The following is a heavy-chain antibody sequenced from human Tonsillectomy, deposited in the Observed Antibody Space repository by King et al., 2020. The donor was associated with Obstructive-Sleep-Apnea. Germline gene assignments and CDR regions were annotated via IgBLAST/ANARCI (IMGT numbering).Heavy chain of an antibody. D-gene: IGHD5-24*01. CDR3: ARLAHGRFDN. CDR1: GGSINMYY. Sequence: VPLQESGPGLVKPSETLSLTCTVSGGSINMYYWSWIRQPPGKGLEWVGYIYYSGSSNYNPSLQSRVTLSVDTPKNQCSLRLRSVTAADTAVYYCARLAHGRFDNWGQGTLVTVSS. J-gene: IGHJ4*02. CDR2: IYYSGSS. V-gene: IGHV4-59*01.